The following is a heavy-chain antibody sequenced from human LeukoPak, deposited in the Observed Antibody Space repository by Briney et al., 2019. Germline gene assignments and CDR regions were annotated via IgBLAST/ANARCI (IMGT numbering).Heavy chain of an antibody. CDR3: ARDWFCSGGSCRNVFDI. CDR1: GYTFSNYG. J-gene: IGHJ3*02. CDR2: NSAYNDNT. Sequence: ASVKVSCKASGYTFSNYGISWVRQAPGQGLEWMGWNSAYNDNTNYAQKFHDRVSITTDTATDTSYMELRSPSSDDTALYYCARDWFCSGGSCRNVFDIWGQGTMVTVSS. V-gene: IGHV1-18*01. D-gene: IGHD2-15*01.